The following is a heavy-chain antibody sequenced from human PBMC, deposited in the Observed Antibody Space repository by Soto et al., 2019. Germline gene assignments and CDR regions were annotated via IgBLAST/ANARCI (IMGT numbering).Heavy chain of an antibody. CDR3: ARATAYHTLYYYYYGMDV. J-gene: IGHJ6*02. CDR2: IIPIFGTA. D-gene: IGHD2-2*01. CDR1: VGTLSTYA. Sequence: AASVDVSCNASVGTLSTYAITWVRQAPGQGLEWMGGIIPIFGTANYAQKFQGRVTITADESTSTAYMELSSLRSEDTALYYCARATAYHTLYYYYYGMDVWGQGTTVTVSS. V-gene: IGHV1-69*13.